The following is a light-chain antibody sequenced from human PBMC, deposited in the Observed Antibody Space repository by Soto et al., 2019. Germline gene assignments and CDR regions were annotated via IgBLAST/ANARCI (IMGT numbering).Light chain of an antibody. Sequence: ESVLTHSPATLSLSPRERATLSCRASQSVGTYLAWYQQKPGQAPRLLIYDASNRATGIPARFSGSGSGTDFTLTISSLEPEDFAVYYCQQRSNWPPITFGQGTRLEIK. CDR2: DAS. CDR3: QQRSNWPPIT. V-gene: IGKV3-11*01. CDR1: QSVGTY. J-gene: IGKJ5*01.